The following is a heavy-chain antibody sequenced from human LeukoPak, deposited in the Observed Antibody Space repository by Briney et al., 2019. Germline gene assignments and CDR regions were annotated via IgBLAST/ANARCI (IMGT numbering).Heavy chain of an antibody. D-gene: IGHD3-10*01. Sequence: ASVKVSCKASGYTFTSYDINWVRQATGQGLEWMGWMNPNSGNTGYAQKFQGRVTMTRNTSISTAYMELSSLRSEDTAVYYCARGIPPTTLWFGARWFYYYGMDVWGQGTTVTVSS. CDR3: ARGIPPTTLWFGARWFYYYGMDV. CDR2: MNPNSGNT. J-gene: IGHJ6*02. CDR1: GYTFTSYD. V-gene: IGHV1-8*01.